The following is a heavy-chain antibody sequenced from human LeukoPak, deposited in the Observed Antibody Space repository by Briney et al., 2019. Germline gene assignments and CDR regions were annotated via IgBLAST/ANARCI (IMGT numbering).Heavy chain of an antibody. J-gene: IGHJ4*02. D-gene: IGHD3-3*01. CDR3: ARLLGVGILSFDY. CDR2: IYYSGSN. V-gene: IGHV4-39*01. CDR1: GGSISISSYY. Sequence: SETLSLTCTVSGGSISISSYYRGWIRQPPWKGLEWIGSIYYSGSNYYNASLKIRVTISVDTSKIQFPMKLSSVTAADTAVYYCARLLGVGILSFDYWGQGTLVTVSS.